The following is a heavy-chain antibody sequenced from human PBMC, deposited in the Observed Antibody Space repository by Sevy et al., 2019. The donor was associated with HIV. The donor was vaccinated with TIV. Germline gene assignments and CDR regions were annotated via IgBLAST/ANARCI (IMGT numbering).Heavy chain of an antibody. V-gene: IGHV4-39*02. Sequence: QSQTLSLTCIVSGGSISDSNYYWGWIRQPPGKGLEWIGSGYYDGTTDYNPSLKSRVTISVDTSKNHLSLKLRSVTAADTAVYYCAREKEWLVRLNDYWGQGILVTVSS. J-gene: IGHJ4*02. CDR3: AREKEWLVRLNDY. CDR1: GGSISDSNYY. CDR2: GYYDGTT. D-gene: IGHD6-19*01.